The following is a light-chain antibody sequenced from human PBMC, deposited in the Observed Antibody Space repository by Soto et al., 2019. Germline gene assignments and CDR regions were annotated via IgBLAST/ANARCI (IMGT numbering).Light chain of an antibody. J-gene: IGKJ5*01. CDR1: QNVDKF. CDR2: DSS. V-gene: IGKV3-11*01. CDR3: QQRRNWAIT. Sequence: EIEWTQSTATLSLSPWETATVSCRASQNVDKFLAWYQQRPGQPPRLLILDSSNRATGVPVRFSGSGSGTVFTLTISSLEPEDFAVYYCQQRRNWAITFGQGTRLEI.